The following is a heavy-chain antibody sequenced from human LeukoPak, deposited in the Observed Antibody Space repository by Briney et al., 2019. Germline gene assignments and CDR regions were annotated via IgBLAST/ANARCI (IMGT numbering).Heavy chain of an antibody. Sequence: GGSLRLSCAASEFTFSDYYMSWIRQAPGKGLEWVSYISSSGSTIYYADSVKGRFTISRDNAKNSLYLQMNSLRAEDTAVYYCARERSRYCSSTSCYYPHAFDIWGQGTMVTVSS. CDR3: ARERSRYCSSTSCYYPHAFDI. J-gene: IGHJ3*02. CDR1: EFTFSDYY. D-gene: IGHD2-2*01. CDR2: ISSSGSTI. V-gene: IGHV3-11*01.